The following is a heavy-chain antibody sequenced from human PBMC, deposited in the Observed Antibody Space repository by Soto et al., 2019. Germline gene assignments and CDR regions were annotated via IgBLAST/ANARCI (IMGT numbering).Heavy chain of an antibody. CDR3: ASISRRGSGRRKAGYYYDSSGYWQSYYYYGMDA. CDR2: IYYSGST. J-gene: IGHJ6*01. V-gene: IGHV4-39*01. CDR1: GGAISSSSYY. D-gene: IGHD3-22*01. Sequence: ETXSVTCAVCGGAISSSSYYWGWIRQPPGKVRECIGSIYYSGSTYYNPSLKSRVTISVDTSKNQFSLKLSSVTAADTAVYYCASISRRGSGRRKAGYYYDSSGYWQSYYYYGMDAWGQGAAVTVS.